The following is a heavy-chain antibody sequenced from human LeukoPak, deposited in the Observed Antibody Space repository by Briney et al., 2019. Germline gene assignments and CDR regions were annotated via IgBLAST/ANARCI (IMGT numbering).Heavy chain of an antibody. V-gene: IGHV1-24*01. CDR3: ATDQYGPKRGYYYYGMDV. CDR1: GYTLTELS. Sequence: ASVNVSCKVSGYTLTELSMHWVRQAPGKGLEWMGGFDPEDGETIYAQKFQGRVTMTEDTSTDTAYMELSSLRSEDTAVYYCATDQYGPKRGYYYYGMDVWGQGTTVTVSS. J-gene: IGHJ6*02. D-gene: IGHD3-10*01. CDR2: FDPEDGET.